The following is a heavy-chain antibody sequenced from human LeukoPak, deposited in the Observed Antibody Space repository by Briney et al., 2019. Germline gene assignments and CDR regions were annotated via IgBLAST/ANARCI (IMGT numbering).Heavy chain of an antibody. Sequence: PSETLSLTCTVSGGSMSSYYWNWIRQPPGKGLEWIGHIYYSGSTNYNPALKSRVTISVGASRTHFSLGVTSVTAADTAVYYCARGYYDTGGYYRFDSWGQGTLVTVSS. CDR3: ARGYYDTGGYYRFDS. CDR2: IYYSGST. J-gene: IGHJ4*02. D-gene: IGHD3-22*01. V-gene: IGHV4-59*01. CDR1: GGSMSSYY.